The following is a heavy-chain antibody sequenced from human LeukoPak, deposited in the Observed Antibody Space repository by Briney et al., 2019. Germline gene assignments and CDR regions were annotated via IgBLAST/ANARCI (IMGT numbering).Heavy chain of an antibody. CDR1: GFTFSNYA. CDR3: ASEGAARRNWFDP. J-gene: IGHJ5*02. D-gene: IGHD6-6*01. CDR2: ISSSSSYI. V-gene: IGHV3-21*01. Sequence: GGSLRLSCAASGFTFSNYAMSWVRRAPGKGLEWVSSISSSSSYIYYADSVKGRFTISRDNAKNSLYLQMNSLRAEDTAVYYCASEGAARRNWFDPWGQGTLVTVSS.